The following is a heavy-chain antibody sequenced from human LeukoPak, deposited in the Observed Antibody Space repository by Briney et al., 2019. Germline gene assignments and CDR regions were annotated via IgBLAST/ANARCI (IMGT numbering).Heavy chain of an antibody. Sequence: SETLSLTCTVSGGSISSGGYYWSWIRQHPGKGLEWIGYIYYSGSTYYNPSLKSRVTISVDTSKNQFSLKLSSVTAADTAVYYCARVVRVTGTINFWGQGTLVTVSS. CDR3: ARVVRVTGTINF. J-gene: IGHJ4*02. CDR2: IYYSGST. V-gene: IGHV4-31*03. D-gene: IGHD1-7*01. CDR1: GGSISSGGYY.